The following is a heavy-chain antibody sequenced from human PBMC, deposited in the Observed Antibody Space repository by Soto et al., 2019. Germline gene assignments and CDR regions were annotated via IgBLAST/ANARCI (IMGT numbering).Heavy chain of an antibody. J-gene: IGHJ4*02. D-gene: IGHD2-21*02. CDR1: GYSFSNYW. V-gene: IGHV5-51*01. Sequence: PGESLKISCKGSGYSFSNYWIAWVRQMPGKGLEWMGIIYPGDSETRYNPSFEGHVTFSVDESTNTAYLQWSSLQASDTAMYYCAREPTYCAGDCNYLDFWGQGTLVTVSS. CDR3: AREPTYCAGDCNYLDF. CDR2: IYPGDSET.